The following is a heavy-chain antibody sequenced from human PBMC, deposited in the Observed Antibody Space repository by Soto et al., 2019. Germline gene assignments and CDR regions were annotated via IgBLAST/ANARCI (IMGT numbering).Heavy chain of an antibody. V-gene: IGHV3-33*01. CDR1: RFTFSTYG. J-gene: IGHJ4*02. CDR2: IWYDGSYK. D-gene: IGHD3-22*01. CDR3: ARARYYDSSGYYSAFDY. Sequence: QAQLVESGGGVVQPGRSLRLTCAASRFTFSTYGMYWVRQAPGKGLEWVSVIWYDGSYKFYADSVKGRFTISRDNSKNTMYLQMNSLRAEDTAVYYCARARYYDSSGYYSAFDYWGQGTLVTVSS.